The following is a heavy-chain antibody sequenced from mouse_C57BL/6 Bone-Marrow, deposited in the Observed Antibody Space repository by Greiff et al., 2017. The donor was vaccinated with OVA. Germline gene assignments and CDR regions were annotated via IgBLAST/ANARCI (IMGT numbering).Heavy chain of an antibody. CDR2: IDPENGGT. CDR3: ARFSSVVADARDY. D-gene: IGHD1-1*01. J-gene: IGHJ4*01. V-gene: IGHV1-15*01. Sequence: QVQLQQSGAELVRPGASVTLSCKASGYTFTDYEMHWVKQTPVHGLEWIGAIDPENGGTAYNQKFKGKAILTADKSSSTAYMELRSLTTEDSAVYYCARFSSVVADARDYWGQGTSVTVSA. CDR1: GYTFTDYE.